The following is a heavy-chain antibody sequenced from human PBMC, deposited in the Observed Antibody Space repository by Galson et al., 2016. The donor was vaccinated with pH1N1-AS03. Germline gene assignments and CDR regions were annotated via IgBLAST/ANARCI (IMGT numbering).Heavy chain of an antibody. CDR2: LTPNSGVT. Sequence: SVKVSCKASGYTFTDYYIHWVRQAPGQELEWMGRLTPNSGVTNYAQKLQGRVTMTRNMSLTTAYMELSSLKSDDTAVYYCANKQQLASWGKGTLVTVSS. D-gene: IGHD1-1*01. J-gene: IGHJ4*02. CDR3: ANKQQLAS. V-gene: IGHV1-2*06. CDR1: GYTFTDYY.